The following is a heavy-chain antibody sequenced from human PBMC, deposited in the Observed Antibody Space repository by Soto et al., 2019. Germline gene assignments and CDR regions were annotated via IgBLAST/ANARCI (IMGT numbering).Heavy chain of an antibody. CDR2: ISWNSGSI. D-gene: IGHD5-12*01. J-gene: IGHJ3*02. Sequence: PGGSLRLSCAASGFTFDDYAIHWVRQAPGKGLEWVSGISWNSGSIGYADSVKGRFTISRDNAKNSLYLQMNSLRAEDTALYYCAKDKSDGYTAFDIWGQGTMVTVSS. CDR1: GFTFDDYA. CDR3: AKDKSDGYTAFDI. V-gene: IGHV3-9*01.